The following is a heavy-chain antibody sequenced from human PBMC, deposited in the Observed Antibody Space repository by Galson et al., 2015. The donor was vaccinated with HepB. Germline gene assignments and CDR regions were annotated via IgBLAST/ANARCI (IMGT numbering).Heavy chain of an antibody. Sequence: SVKVSCKASGYTFSSYGISWVRQAPGQGLEWMGWISAYNGNTNYAQKLQGRVTMTTDTSTSTAYMELRSLRSDDTAVYYCARIPFITILLIEYYFDYWGQGTLVTVSS. V-gene: IGHV1-18*01. J-gene: IGHJ4*02. CDR3: ARIPFITILLIEYYFDY. D-gene: IGHD3-3*01. CDR2: ISAYNGNT. CDR1: GYTFSSYG.